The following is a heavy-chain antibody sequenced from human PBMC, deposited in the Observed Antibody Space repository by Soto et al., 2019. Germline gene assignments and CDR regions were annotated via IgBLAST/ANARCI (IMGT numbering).Heavy chain of an antibody. V-gene: IGHV1-69*13. CDR3: AIVKSGSTFDY. D-gene: IGHD3-10*01. CDR1: GGTFSIYA. CDR2: IIPIFGTA. J-gene: IGHJ4*02. Sequence: SLKVSCKASGGTFSIYAISWVRQAPGQGLEWMGGIIPIFGTANYAQKFQGRVTITADESTSTAYMELSSLRSEDTAVYYCAIVKSGSTFDYWGQGTLVTVSS.